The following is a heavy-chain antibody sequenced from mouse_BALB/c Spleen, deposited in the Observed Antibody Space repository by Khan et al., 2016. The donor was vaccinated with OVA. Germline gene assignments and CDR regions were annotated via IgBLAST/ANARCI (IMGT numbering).Heavy chain of an antibody. V-gene: IGHV2-6*02. CDR2: IWSDGST. D-gene: IGHD2-3*01. J-gene: IGHJ4*01. CDR1: GFSLTTYG. CDR3: ARWFDGYSSLYAMDY. Sequence: QVQLQQSGPGLVAPSQSLSITCTVSGFSLTTYGVHWVRQPPGKGLEWLVVIWSDGSTNYNSVLKSRLSIRKDNSKSQVFLKMTSLQTDDTAMYYCARWFDGYSSLYAMDYWGQGTSVTVSS.